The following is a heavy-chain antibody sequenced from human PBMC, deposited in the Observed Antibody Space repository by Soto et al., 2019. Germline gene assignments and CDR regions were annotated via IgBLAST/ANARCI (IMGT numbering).Heavy chain of an antibody. J-gene: IGHJ4*02. CDR2: IKRQAEREAT. CDR3: TTEGYSGTYTHAFDS. CDR1: GFTFSNAW. D-gene: IGHD1-26*01. Sequence: ESGGGLVKPGGSLRLSCAASGFTFSNAWMSWVRQVPGKGLEWVGRIKRQAEREATYYAAAVNGRFNISRDDSKDTLYLQMNSLKTEDTAVYYCTTEGYSGTYTHAFDSWGQGTLVTVSS. V-gene: IGHV3-15*01.